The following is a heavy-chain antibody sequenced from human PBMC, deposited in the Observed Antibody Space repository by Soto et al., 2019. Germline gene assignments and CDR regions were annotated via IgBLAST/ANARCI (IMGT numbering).Heavy chain of an antibody. CDR2: IYYSGST. CDR1: GGSISNYY. V-gene: IGHV4-59*08. D-gene: IGHD1-20*01. J-gene: IGHJ4*02. CDR3: ARRYGYSFDY. Sequence: SETHPLSYTVAGGSISNYYWSWIRQPPGKGLEWIGYIYYSGSTNYNPSLKSRVTISVDTSKNQFSLKLSSVTAADTAVYYCARRYGYSFDYWGQGTLVTVSS.